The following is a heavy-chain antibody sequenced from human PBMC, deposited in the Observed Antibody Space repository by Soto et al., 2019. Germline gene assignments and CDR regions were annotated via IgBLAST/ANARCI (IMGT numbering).Heavy chain of an antibody. Sequence: QVQLVQSGAEVKKPGSSVKVSCKASGGTFSSYTITWVRQAPGQGLEWMGRIIPIIGIVNYAQKLQGRVTITADKSTSTAYMELSSLRSEDTAVYYWASPNTPRGTGSPCDYWGQGTLGTVSS. V-gene: IGHV1-69*02. CDR1: GGTFSSYT. CDR3: ASPNTPRGTGSPCDY. J-gene: IGHJ4*02. D-gene: IGHD3-16*01. CDR2: IIPIIGIV.